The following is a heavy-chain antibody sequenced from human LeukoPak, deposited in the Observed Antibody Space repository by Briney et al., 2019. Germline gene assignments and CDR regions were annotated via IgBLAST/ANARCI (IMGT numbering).Heavy chain of an antibody. CDR2: FSGSGGST. D-gene: IGHD3-9*01. Sequence: PGGSLRLSCAASGFNFNDYGMHWARQVPGKGLEWVSGFSGSGGSTYYADSVKGRITISRDSSKNTLYLQMNSLRAEDTAVYYCAKYGDILTGYPYYFDYWGQGTLVTVSS. CDR3: AKYGDILTGYPYYFDY. J-gene: IGHJ4*02. CDR1: GFNFNDYG. V-gene: IGHV3-23*01.